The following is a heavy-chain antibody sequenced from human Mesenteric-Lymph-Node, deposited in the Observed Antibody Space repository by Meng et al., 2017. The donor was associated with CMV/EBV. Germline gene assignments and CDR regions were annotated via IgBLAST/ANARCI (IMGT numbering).Heavy chain of an antibody. V-gene: IGHV4-4*02. CDR3: ARVGATTTCLDY. Sequence: CAVCGDSISGSSRWSWVRQAPGKGLEWIGEIFHSGNTNYSPSLKSRVTISVDKSKSQFSLKLSSVTAADTAVYYCARVGATTTCLDYWGQGTLVTVSS. J-gene: IGHJ4*02. CDR1: GDSISGSSR. CDR2: IFHSGNT. D-gene: IGHD1-26*01.